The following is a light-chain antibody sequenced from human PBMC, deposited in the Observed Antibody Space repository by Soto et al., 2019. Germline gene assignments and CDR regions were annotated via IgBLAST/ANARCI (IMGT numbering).Light chain of an antibody. Sequence: QSVLTQPASVSGSPGQSITISCTGTSSDVGSYNLVSWYQQHPGKAPKLMIYGVNKRPSGVSNRFSGSKSGNTASLTISGLQAEDEADCYCCSDAGIRTFYVFVTGTNVTV. CDR1: SSDVGSYNL. CDR3: CSDAGIRTFYV. CDR2: GVN. V-gene: IGLV2-23*02. J-gene: IGLJ1*01.